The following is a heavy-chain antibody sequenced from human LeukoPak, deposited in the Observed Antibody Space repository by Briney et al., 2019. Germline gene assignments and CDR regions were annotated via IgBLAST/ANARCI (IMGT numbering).Heavy chain of an antibody. D-gene: IGHD5-12*01. CDR3: ARGPNSGYGRFDY. CDR1: GGSISGYY. J-gene: IGHJ4*02. CDR2: FYYSGST. Sequence: SETLSLTCTVSGGSISGYYWSWLRQPPGRGLEWIGYFYYSGSTNYNPSLKGPVTISVDTSKNQFSLELSSVTAADTAVYYCARGPNSGYGRFDYWGQGTLVTVSS. V-gene: IGHV4-59*01.